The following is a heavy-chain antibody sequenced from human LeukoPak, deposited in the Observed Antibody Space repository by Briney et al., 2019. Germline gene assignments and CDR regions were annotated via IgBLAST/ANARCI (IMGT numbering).Heavy chain of an antibody. CDR2: ISDSGSNT. Sequence: GGSLRLSCEASGFTFSSNAMNWVRQAPGKGLEWVSLISDSGSNTFYADSVKGRSTISRDNSKNALYLQMNSLRAEDTAVYYCAKRGSSPRKDFDYWGQGTLVTVSS. V-gene: IGHV3-23*01. D-gene: IGHD6-13*01. CDR3: AKRGSSPRKDFDY. CDR1: GFTFSSNA. J-gene: IGHJ4*02.